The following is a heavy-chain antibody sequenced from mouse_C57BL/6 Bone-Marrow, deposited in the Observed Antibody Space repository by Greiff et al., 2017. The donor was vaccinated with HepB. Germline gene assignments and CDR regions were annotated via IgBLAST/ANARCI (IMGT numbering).Heavy chain of an antibody. J-gene: IGHJ1*03. Sequence: QVHVKQPGTELVKPGASVKLSCKASGYTFTSYWMHWVKQRPGQGLEWIGNINPSNGGTNYNEKFKSKATLTVDKSSSTAYMQLSSLTSEDSAVYYCARDIYYYGSSYFDVWGTGTTVTVSS. CDR3: ARDIYYYGSSYFDV. D-gene: IGHD1-1*01. V-gene: IGHV1-53*01. CDR1: GYTFTSYW. CDR2: INPSNGGT.